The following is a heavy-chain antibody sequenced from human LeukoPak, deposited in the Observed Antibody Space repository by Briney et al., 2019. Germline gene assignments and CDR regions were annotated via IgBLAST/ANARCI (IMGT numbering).Heavy chain of an antibody. CDR2: IYTSGST. J-gene: IGHJ6*03. CDR3: GRGQAIFGAVSYYYYMDV. D-gene: IGHD3-3*01. Sequence: PSETLSLTCTVSGGSISSYYWSWIRQPAGKGLEWIGRIYTSGSTNYNPSLKSRVTMSVDTSKNQFSLKLSSVTAADTAVYYCGRGQAIFGAVSYYYYMDVWGKGTTVTVYS. CDR1: GGSISSYY. V-gene: IGHV4-4*07.